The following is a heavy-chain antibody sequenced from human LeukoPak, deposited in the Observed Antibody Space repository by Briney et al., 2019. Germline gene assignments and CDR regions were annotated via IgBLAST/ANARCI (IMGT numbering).Heavy chain of an antibody. CDR2: IYYSGST. D-gene: IGHD1-7*01. Sequence: SETLSLTCTVSGGSISSSSYYWGWIRQPPGKGLEWIGSIYYSGSTYYNPSLKSRVTISVDTSKNQFSLKLSSVTAADTAVYYCARRTKLKKAFDPWGQGTLVTVSS. CDR3: ARRTKLKKAFDP. J-gene: IGHJ5*02. CDR1: GGSISSSSYY. V-gene: IGHV4-39*01.